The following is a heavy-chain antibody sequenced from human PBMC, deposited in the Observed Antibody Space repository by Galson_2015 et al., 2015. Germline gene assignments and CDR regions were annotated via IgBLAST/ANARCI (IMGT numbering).Heavy chain of an antibody. CDR1: GGTFSIFA. CDR2: LLPIYGTP. D-gene: IGHD2-15*01. V-gene: IGHV1-69*13. Sequence: SVKVSCKASGGTFSIFAISWVRQAPGQRLEWMGGLLPIYGTPNYAQKFQGRVTITADEATSTAYMELSSLTSEDTAVFYRATSNADVYCSGGSCYLDSWGQGTLVTVSS. J-gene: IGHJ4*02. CDR3: ATSNADVYCSGGSCYLDS.